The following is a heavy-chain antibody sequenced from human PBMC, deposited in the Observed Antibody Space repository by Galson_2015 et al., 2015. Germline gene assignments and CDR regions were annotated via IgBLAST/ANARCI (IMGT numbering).Heavy chain of an antibody. V-gene: IGHV3-33*01. CDR1: GFTFSSYG. D-gene: IGHD3-10*01. Sequence: SLRLSCAASGFTFSSYGMHWVRQAPGKGLEWVAVIWYDGSNKYYADSVEGRFTISRDNSKNTLYLQMNSLRAEDTAVYYCARDRAFGELLDYWGQGTLVTVSS. CDR2: IWYDGSNK. J-gene: IGHJ4*02. CDR3: ARDRAFGELLDY.